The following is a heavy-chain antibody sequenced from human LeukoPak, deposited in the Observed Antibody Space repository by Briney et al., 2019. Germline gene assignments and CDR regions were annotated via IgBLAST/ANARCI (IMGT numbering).Heavy chain of an antibody. V-gene: IGHV1-18*04. D-gene: IGHD2-2*01. Sequence: ASVKVSCKASGYTFTSYYMHWVRQAPGQGLEWMGWISAYNGNTNYAQKLQGRVTMTTDTSTSTAYMELRSLRSDDTAVYYCARDLMESIVVVPAAKGNFDYWGQGTLVTVSS. CDR2: ISAYNGNT. CDR3: ARDLMESIVVVPAAKGNFDY. CDR1: GYTFTSYY. J-gene: IGHJ4*02.